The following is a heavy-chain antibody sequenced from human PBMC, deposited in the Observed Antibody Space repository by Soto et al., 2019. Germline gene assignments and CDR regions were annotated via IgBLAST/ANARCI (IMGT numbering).Heavy chain of an antibody. J-gene: IGHJ6*02. CDR3: AKDIRGGGSYYYYGMDV. D-gene: IGHD2-15*01. V-gene: IGHV3-43*01. Sequence: GGSLRLSCAASGFTFDDYTMHWVRQAPGKGLEWVSLISWDGGSTYYADSVKGRFTISRDNSKNSLYLQMNRLRTEDTALYYCAKDIRGGGSYYYYGMDVWGQGTTVTVSS. CDR1: GFTFDDYT. CDR2: ISWDGGST.